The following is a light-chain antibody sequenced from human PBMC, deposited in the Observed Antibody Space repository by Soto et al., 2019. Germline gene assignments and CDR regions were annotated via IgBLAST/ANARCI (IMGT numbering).Light chain of an antibody. CDR3: QQYGSSPYT. Sequence: EIVLTQSPGTLSLSPGERATLSCRASQSVSSDYLAWYQQKPGQAPRLLLYGASNRATRIPDRFSGSGSGTDFTLTISRLEPEDLAVYSCQQYGSSPYTFGQGNKLEI. J-gene: IGKJ2*01. V-gene: IGKV3-20*01. CDR1: QSVSSDY. CDR2: GAS.